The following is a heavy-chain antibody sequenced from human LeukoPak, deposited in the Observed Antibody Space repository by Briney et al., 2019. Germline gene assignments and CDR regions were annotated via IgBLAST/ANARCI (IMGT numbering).Heavy chain of an antibody. CDR2: IYHSGST. Sequence: PSETLSLTCAVSGGSISSGGYSWSWIRQPPGKGLEWIGYIYHSGSTYYNPSLKSRVTISVDRSKNQFSLKLSSVTAADTAVYYCARDRGWDYGSGSYPYYWGQGTLVTVSS. CDR3: ARDRGWDYGSGSYPYY. V-gene: IGHV4-30-2*01. J-gene: IGHJ4*02. D-gene: IGHD3-10*01. CDR1: GGSISSGGYS.